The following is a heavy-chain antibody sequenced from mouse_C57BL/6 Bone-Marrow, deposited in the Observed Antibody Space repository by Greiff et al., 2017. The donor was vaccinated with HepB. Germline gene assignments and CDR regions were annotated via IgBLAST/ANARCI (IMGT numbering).Heavy chain of an antibody. J-gene: IGHJ2*01. V-gene: IGHV1-50*01. D-gene: IGHD1-1*01. CDR2: IDPSDSYT. CDR3: ARGGPTVVASYYFDY. Sequence: VKLQQPGAELVKPGASVKLSCKASGYTFTSYWMQWVKQRPGQGLEWIGEIDPSDSYTNYNQKFKGKATLTVDTSSSTAYMQLSSLTSEDSAVYYCARGGPTVVASYYFDYWGQGTTLTVSS. CDR1: GYTFTSYW.